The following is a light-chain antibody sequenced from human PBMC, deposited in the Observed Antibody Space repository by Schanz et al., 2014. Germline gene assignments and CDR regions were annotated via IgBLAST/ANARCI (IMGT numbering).Light chain of an antibody. J-gene: IGLJ2*01. CDR3: SSYATTNTLV. V-gene: IGLV2-14*01. CDR1: SSDVGGYNY. CDR2: DVS. Sequence: QSALTQPASVSGSPGQSVTISCTGTSSDVGGYNYVSWYQQHPGKAPKLMIYDVSNRPSGVPARFSGSKSGNTASLTISGLQAEDEADYYCSSYATTNTLVFGGGTKLTVL.